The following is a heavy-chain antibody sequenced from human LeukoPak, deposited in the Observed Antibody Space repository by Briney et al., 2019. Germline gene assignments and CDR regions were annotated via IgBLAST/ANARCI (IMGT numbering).Heavy chain of an antibody. D-gene: IGHD5-24*01. V-gene: IGHV3-7*01. CDR2: IKLDGSEQ. CDR1: GFIFSNYW. J-gene: IGHJ4*02. CDR3: ARRIQGMAPYYFDY. Sequence: GGSLRLSCAASGFIFSNYWMNWVRQTPGKGLEWVANIKLDGSEQYYVDSVRGRFTISKDNAQNSLYLQTNSLRAEDTAVYYCARRIQGMAPYYFDYWGQGTLVTVSS.